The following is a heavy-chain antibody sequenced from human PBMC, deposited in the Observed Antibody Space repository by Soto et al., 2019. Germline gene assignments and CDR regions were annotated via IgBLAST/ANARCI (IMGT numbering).Heavy chain of an antibody. CDR3: ARGRRYFAY. V-gene: IGHV4-34*01. CDR2: INHSSTT. Sequence: QVQLQQWGAGLLKPSETLSLTCAVYGGSFSGYFWTWVRQPPGKGLEWIGEINHSSTTNYNPSLKSRVTISVDTSENQFSLKLSSVTAADTAVYYCARGRRYFAYWGQGTLVTVSS. CDR1: GGSFSGYF. J-gene: IGHJ4*02.